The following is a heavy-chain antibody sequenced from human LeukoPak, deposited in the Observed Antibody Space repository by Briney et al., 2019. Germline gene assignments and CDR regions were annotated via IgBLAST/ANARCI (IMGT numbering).Heavy chain of an antibody. Sequence: PGGSLRLSCAASGSTFSSSSMHWVRQAPGKGLEYVSGISSNGRGTYSANSVKGRFTISRDNSKNTLYLQMGSLRPEDMAVYYCARGSGSYYDAFDIWGQGTMVTVSS. J-gene: IGHJ3*02. CDR2: ISSNGRGT. V-gene: IGHV3-64*01. D-gene: IGHD3-10*01. CDR3: ARGSGSYYDAFDI. CDR1: GSTFSSSS.